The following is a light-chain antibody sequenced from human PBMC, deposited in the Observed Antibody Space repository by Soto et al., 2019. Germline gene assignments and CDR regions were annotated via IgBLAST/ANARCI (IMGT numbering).Light chain of an antibody. Sequence: EIVLTQSPATLSLSPGERATLSCRASQSVINYLAWYQQKPGQAPRLLIYDISNRATGIPARFSGSGFGTDFTLIISSLEPEDFAVYYCQQRANWPLTFGGGTKVEIK. CDR2: DIS. CDR1: QSVINY. J-gene: IGKJ4*01. V-gene: IGKV3-11*01. CDR3: QQRANWPLT.